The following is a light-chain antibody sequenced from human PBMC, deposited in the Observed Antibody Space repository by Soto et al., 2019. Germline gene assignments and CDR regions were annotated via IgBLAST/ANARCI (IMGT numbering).Light chain of an antibody. J-gene: IGKJ4*01. V-gene: IGKV3-20*01. CDR2: GAS. CDR1: QSFYKNF. Sequence: EIVLTQSPGTLSLSPGERATLSCRASQSFYKNFLAWYQQKPGQAPRLLINGASNRATGIPDRFSGSGSGTDFSLTIDRLEPEDCAVYFCQQDGSSPTSFGGGTKVAIK. CDR3: QQDGSSPTS.